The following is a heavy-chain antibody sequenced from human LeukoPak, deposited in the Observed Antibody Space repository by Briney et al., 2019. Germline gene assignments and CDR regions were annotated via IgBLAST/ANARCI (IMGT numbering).Heavy chain of an antibody. D-gene: IGHD3-22*01. J-gene: IGHJ4*02. V-gene: IGHV3-23*01. CDR2: IDGGGGRT. Sequence: GGSLRLSCAASGFAFSSYAMSWVRQAPGVGLEWVSAIDGGGGRTWHADSVRGRFTISRDNSKNTLFMQMNSLRAEDTAVYYCAKDFYDSSGSRYDYWGQGTLVTVSS. CDR1: GFAFSSYA. CDR3: AKDFYDSSGSRYDY.